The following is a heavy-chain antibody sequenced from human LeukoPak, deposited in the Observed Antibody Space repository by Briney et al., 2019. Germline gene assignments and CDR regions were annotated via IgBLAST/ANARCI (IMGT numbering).Heavy chain of an antibody. CDR2: ITTTGDT. Sequence: GGSLRLSCAVSGFTFSSWDMHWVRHSTGKGLEGVSTITTTGDTYYPDSVKGRFTISRENAKNSLYLQMNSLRAGDTAVYYCAKHDFLTGHFDYWGQGTLVTVSS. CDR1: GFTFSSWD. CDR3: AKHDFLTGHFDY. D-gene: IGHD3-9*01. V-gene: IGHV3-13*01. J-gene: IGHJ4*02.